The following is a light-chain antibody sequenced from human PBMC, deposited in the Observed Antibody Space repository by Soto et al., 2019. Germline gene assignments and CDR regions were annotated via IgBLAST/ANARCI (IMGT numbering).Light chain of an antibody. V-gene: IGKV4-1*01. CDR1: QSVLYSSNNNNY. Sequence: DIVMTQSPDSLAVSLGERATINWKSSQSVLYSSNNNNYLAWYQQKPGQPPKLLIYWASTRESGVPDRFSGSGSGTDFTLTINSLQAEDVAVYYCQQYYSTPLTFGGGTKVDI. J-gene: IGKJ4*01. CDR3: QQYYSTPLT. CDR2: WAS.